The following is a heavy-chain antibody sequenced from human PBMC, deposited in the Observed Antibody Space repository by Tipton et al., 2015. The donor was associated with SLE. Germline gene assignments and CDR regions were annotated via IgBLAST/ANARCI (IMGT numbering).Heavy chain of an antibody. D-gene: IGHD6-19*01. CDR1: GGSISSGGYY. V-gene: IGHV4-31*03. J-gene: IGHJ3*02. CDR2: IYYSGST. Sequence: TCTVSGGSISSGGYYWSWIRQHPGKGLEWIGYIYYSGSTYYNPSLKSRVTISVDTSKNQFSLKLSSVTAADTAVYYCARPGYSSSPDAFDIWGQGTMVTVSS. CDR3: ARPGYSSSPDAFDI.